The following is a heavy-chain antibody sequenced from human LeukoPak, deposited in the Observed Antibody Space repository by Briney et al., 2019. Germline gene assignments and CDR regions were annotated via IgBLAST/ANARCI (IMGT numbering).Heavy chain of an antibody. CDR3: ARAGGGYGAYFDY. J-gene: IGHJ4*02. V-gene: IGHV4-59*01. CDR1: GGSISSYY. Sequence: SETLSLTCTVSGGSISSYYWSWIRQPPGKGLEWIGYIYYSGSTNYNPALKSRVTISVDTSKNQFSLKLSSVTAADTAVYYCARAGGGYGAYFDYWGQGTLVTVSS. D-gene: IGHD5-12*01. CDR2: IYYSGST.